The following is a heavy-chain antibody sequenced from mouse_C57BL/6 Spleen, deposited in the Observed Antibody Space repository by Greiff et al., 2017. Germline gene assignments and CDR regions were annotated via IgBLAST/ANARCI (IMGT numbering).Heavy chain of an antibody. V-gene: IGHV1-19*01. J-gene: IGHJ3*01. CDR2: INPYNGGT. D-gene: IGHD2-1*01. Sequence: VQLQQSGPVLVKPGASVKMSCKASGYTFTDYYMNWVKQSPGKSLEWIGVINPYNGGTSYNQKFKGKATLTVDKSSSTAYMELNSLTSEDSAVXYCARGSYGNRFAYWGQGTLVTVSA. CDR3: ARGSYGNRFAY. CDR1: GYTFTDYY.